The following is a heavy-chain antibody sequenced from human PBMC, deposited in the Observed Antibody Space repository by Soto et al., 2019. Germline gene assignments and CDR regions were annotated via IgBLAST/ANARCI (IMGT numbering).Heavy chain of an antibody. CDR3: AKGGPRDGYKDLDY. CDR2: VTGSGGST. V-gene: IGHV3-23*01. D-gene: IGHD5-12*01. Sequence: PGGSLRLSCAASGFTFSSYAMSWLRQGPGKGLEWVSSVTGSGGSTYFADSVKGRFTTSRDNSKDTLYLQMNSLTAEDTAVYYCAKGGPRDGYKDLDYWGPGTLLNVSS. CDR1: GFTFSSYA. J-gene: IGHJ4*02.